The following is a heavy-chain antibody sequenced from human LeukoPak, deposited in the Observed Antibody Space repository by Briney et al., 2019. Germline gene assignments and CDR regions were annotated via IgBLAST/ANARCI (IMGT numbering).Heavy chain of an antibody. Sequence: GESLKISCKGSGYSFTSYWIGWVRQMPGKGLEWMGIIYPGGSDTRYSPSFQGQVTISADKSISTAYLQWSSLKASDTAMYYCARHLGRITAAAPRWFDPWGQGTLVTVSS. CDR3: ARHLGRITAAAPRWFDP. D-gene: IGHD6-13*01. J-gene: IGHJ5*02. V-gene: IGHV5-51*01. CDR2: IYPGGSDT. CDR1: GYSFTSYW.